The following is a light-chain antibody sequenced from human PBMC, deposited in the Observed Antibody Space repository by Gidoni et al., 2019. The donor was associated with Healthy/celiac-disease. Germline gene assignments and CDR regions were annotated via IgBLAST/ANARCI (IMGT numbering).Light chain of an antibody. CDR1: QSVGSN. J-gene: IGKJ4*01. CDR3: QQYDAWPPLT. CDR2: GAS. Sequence: EIVMTQSPATLSVSPGERATLSCRASQSVGSNLAWYQQKPGQAPRLLIYGASTRATGIPARFSGSGSGTEFTLTIGSLQSEDSAVYYCQQYDAWPPLTFGGGTKVEIK. V-gene: IGKV3-15*01.